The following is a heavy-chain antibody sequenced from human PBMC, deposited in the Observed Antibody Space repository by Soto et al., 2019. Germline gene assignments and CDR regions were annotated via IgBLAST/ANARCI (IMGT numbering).Heavy chain of an antibody. J-gene: IGHJ3*01. CDR3: ARGPGIWNSFHC. CDR2: IIPIFAKT. V-gene: IGHV1-69*01. CDR1: GDTFSSYS. D-gene: IGHD1-7*01. Sequence: QVQLIQSGAELKRPGSSVKVSCKASGDTFSSYSITWLRQAPGQRREWMGGIIPIFAKTTYAQKFQGRVAITADYSTTTVYMELTSLTSEDTAVYYCARGPGIWNSFHCWGQGTPVSVSS.